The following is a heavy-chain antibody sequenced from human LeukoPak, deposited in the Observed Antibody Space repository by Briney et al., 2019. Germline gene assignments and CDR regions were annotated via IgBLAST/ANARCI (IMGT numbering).Heavy chain of an antibody. CDR2: FDPEDGET. Sequence: ASVKVSCKVSGYTLTELSMHWVRQAPGKGLEWMGGFDPEDGETIYAQKFRGRVTMTEDTSTDTAYMELRSLRSDDTAVYYCARDKGVWTIFGVVASWDWFDPWGQGTLVTVSS. J-gene: IGHJ5*02. CDR3: ARDKGVWTIFGVVASWDWFDP. D-gene: IGHD3-3*01. CDR1: GYTLTELS. V-gene: IGHV1-24*01.